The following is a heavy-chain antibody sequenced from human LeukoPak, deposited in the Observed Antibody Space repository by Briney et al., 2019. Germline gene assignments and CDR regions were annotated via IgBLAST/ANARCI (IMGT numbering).Heavy chain of an antibody. D-gene: IGHD4/OR15-4a*01. V-gene: IGHV1-18*01. Sequence: ASVKVSCKASGYTFTSYGISWVRQAPGQGLEWMGWISAYNGNTNYAQKLQGRVTMTTDTSTSTACMELRSLRSDDTAVYYCAREGTLGGRPADYEYYYYYGMDVWGQGTTVTVSS. J-gene: IGHJ6*02. CDR3: AREGTLGGRPADYEYYYYYGMDV. CDR1: GYTFTSYG. CDR2: ISAYNGNT.